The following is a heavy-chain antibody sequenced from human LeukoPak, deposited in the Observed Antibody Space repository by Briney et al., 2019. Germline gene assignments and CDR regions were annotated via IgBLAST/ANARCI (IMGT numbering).Heavy chain of an antibody. CDR3: ARPITMIVVGGFDM. J-gene: IGHJ3*02. CDR1: GFTFSSYE. CDR2: ISSSGSTI. V-gene: IGHV3-48*03. Sequence: TGGSLRLSCAASGFTFSSYEMNWVRQAPGKGLEWVSYISSSGSTIYYADSVKGRFTISRDNAKSSLYLQMNSLRAEDTAVYYCARPITMIVVGGFDMWGQGTMVTVSS. D-gene: IGHD3-22*01.